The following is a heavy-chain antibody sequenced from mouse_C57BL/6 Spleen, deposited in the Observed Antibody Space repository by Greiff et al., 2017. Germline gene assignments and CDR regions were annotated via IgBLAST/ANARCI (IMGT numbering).Heavy chain of an antibody. Sequence: QVQLQQSGPELVKPGASVKISCKASGYSFTSYYIHWVKQRPGQGLEWIGWIYPGSGNTKYNEKFKGKATLTADTSSSTAYMQLSSLTSEDSAVYYCAREDYYGSSPWYFDYWGQGTTLTVSS. V-gene: IGHV1-66*01. CDR1: GYSFTSYY. CDR3: AREDYYGSSPWYFDY. D-gene: IGHD1-1*01. J-gene: IGHJ2*01. CDR2: IYPGSGNT.